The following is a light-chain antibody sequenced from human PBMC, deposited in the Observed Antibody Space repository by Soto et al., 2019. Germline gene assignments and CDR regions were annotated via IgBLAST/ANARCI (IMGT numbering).Light chain of an antibody. CDR3: SSYTSSSKV. V-gene: IGLV2-14*01. CDR2: EVN. CDR1: SSDVGGYNY. Sequence: QSALTQPASVSGSPGQSITISCTGTSSDVGGYNYVSWYQQHPGKAPKLMIYEVNNRPSGVSNRFSGSKSGNTASLTISGLQAEDEADYYCSSYTSSSKVFGTGTKVTVL. J-gene: IGLJ1*01.